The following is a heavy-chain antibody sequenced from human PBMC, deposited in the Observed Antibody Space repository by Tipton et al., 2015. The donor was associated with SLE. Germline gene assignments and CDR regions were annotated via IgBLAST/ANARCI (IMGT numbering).Heavy chain of an antibody. D-gene: IGHD3-10*01. CDR1: GDPVSSFY. V-gene: IGHV4-59*08. CDR2: IYHSGST. Sequence: TLSLTCSVSGDPVSSFYWSWIRQPPGKGLEWIGYIYHSGSTNYNPSLKSRVTISVDTSKNQFSLKLSSVTAADTAVYYCARHRLHYGWAAFDIWGQGTMVTVSS. J-gene: IGHJ3*02. CDR3: ARHRLHYGWAAFDI.